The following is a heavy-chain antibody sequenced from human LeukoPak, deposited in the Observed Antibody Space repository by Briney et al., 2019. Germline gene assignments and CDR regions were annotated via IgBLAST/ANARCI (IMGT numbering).Heavy chain of an antibody. D-gene: IGHD1-14*01. CDR1: GGSVSSYY. CDR2: IHNSGRT. Sequence: SETLSLTCSVSGGSVSSYYWSWIRQSPGKGPEWIGYIHNSGRTNYNPSLKSRVTGFVDTSKNQVSLRLSSVTAADTAVYYCARHGTISSESYFDYWGRGALVTVSS. V-gene: IGHV4-59*08. CDR3: ARHGTISSESYFDY. J-gene: IGHJ4*02.